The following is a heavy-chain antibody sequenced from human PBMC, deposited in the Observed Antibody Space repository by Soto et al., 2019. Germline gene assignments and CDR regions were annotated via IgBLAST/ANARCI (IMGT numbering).Heavy chain of an antibody. Sequence: ASVKVSCQASGYTFTSYAMHWVRQAPGQRLEWMGWINAGNGNTKYSQKFQGRVTITRDTSASTAYMELSSLRSEDTAVYYCARDSTVTVYFDYWGQGILVTVAS. V-gene: IGHV1-3*01. D-gene: IGHD4-4*01. J-gene: IGHJ4*02. CDR2: INAGNGNT. CDR3: ARDSTVTVYFDY. CDR1: GYTFTSYA.